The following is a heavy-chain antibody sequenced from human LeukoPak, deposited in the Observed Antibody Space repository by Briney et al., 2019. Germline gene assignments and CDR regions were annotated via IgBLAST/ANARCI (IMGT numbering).Heavy chain of an antibody. CDR1: GFTYSHYY. Sequence: PGGSLRLSCAASGFTYSHYYMSWIRQAAAKGLEWVSYISSSGSTIYYAVSVKGRFTISRDNAKNSLYLQMNSLRAEDTAVYYCARYDYGDYLMDVWGQGTTVTVSS. J-gene: IGHJ6*02. V-gene: IGHV3-11*01. CDR2: ISSSGSTI. D-gene: IGHD4-17*01. CDR3: ARYDYGDYLMDV.